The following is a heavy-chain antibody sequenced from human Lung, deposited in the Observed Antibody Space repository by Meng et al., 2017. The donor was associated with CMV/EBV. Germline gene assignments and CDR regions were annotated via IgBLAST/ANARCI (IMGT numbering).Heavy chain of an antibody. V-gene: IGHV1-18*01. D-gene: IGHD1-26*01. CDR2: INAYNGDT. Sequence: QVQLLQSGDAVKKPGASVKVSCQASGYTFTNYGITCVRQAPGQGLEWMGWINAYNGDTNYAQTLQGRVTMTTDTSTSTAYVELRSLRSDDTAVYYCARVEVGITSGDYWGQGTLVTVSS. J-gene: IGHJ4*02. CDR3: ARVEVGITSGDY. CDR1: GYTFTNYG.